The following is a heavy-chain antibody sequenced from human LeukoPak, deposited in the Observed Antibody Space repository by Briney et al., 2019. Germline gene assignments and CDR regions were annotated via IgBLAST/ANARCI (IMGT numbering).Heavy chain of an antibody. Sequence: GASVKVSCKASGYTFTSYYMHWVRQAPGQGLEWMGIINPSGGSTSYAQKFQGRVTMTRDMSTSTVYMELSSLRSEDTAVYYCARGRSLWFGEFPWFDYWGQGTLVTVSS. J-gene: IGHJ4*02. CDR1: GYTFTSYY. CDR2: INPSGGST. CDR3: ARGRSLWFGEFPWFDY. V-gene: IGHV1-46*01. D-gene: IGHD3-10*01.